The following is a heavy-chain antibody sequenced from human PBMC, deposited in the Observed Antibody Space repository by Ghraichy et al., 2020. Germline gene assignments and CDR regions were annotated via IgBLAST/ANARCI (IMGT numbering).Heavy chain of an antibody. D-gene: IGHD6-19*01. J-gene: IGHJ4*02. Sequence: GGSLRLSCAASGFTFSDYYMSWIRQAPGKGLEWVSYISSSSSYTNYADSVKGRFTISRDNAKNSLYLQMNSLRAEDTAVYYCARSPHSSGWYYYFDYWGQGTLVTVSS. CDR3: ARSPHSSGWYYYFDY. V-gene: IGHV3-11*06. CDR1: GFTFSDYY. CDR2: ISSSSSYT.